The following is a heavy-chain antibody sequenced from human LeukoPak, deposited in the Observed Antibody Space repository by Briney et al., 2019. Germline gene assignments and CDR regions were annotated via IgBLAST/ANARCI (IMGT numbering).Heavy chain of an antibody. D-gene: IGHD2-8*01. CDR1: GFTFSSYA. CDR2: ISGSGGST. Sequence: GGSLRLSCAASGFTFSSYAMSWVRQAPGKGLEWVSAISGSGGSTYYADSVKGRFTISRDNSKNTLYLQMNSLRAEDTAVYYCAKDGVLVLMVYELSFDYWGQGTLVTVSS. V-gene: IGHV3-23*01. CDR3: AKDGVLVLMVYELSFDY. J-gene: IGHJ4*02.